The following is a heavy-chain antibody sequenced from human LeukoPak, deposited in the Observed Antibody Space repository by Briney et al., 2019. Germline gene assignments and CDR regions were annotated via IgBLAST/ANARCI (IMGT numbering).Heavy chain of an antibody. V-gene: IGHV4-4*09. CDR2: IYTSGST. Sequence: SETLSLTCTVSGGSISRYYWSWIRQPPGKGVEGVGYIYTSGSTNYNPSLKSRVTISVDTSKNQFSLKLSSVTAADTAVYYCARHRQWEPPTYDYWGQGTLVTVSS. CDR1: GGSISRYY. CDR3: ARHRQWEPPTYDY. D-gene: IGHD1-26*01. J-gene: IGHJ4*02.